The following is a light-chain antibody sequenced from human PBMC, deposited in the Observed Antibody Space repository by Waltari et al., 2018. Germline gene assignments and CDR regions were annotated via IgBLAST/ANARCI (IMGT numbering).Light chain of an antibody. V-gene: IGLV2-14*01. CDR3: SSYTSSSTWV. CDR2: DVS. Sequence: QSALTQPASVSGSPGQSITISCTGTSSDVGGYNYVSWYQQHPGKAPNLMIYDVSKRPSGVSNRFSGSKSGNTASLTISGLQAEDEADYYCSSYTSSSTWVFGGGTKLTVL. J-gene: IGLJ3*02. CDR1: SSDVGGYNY.